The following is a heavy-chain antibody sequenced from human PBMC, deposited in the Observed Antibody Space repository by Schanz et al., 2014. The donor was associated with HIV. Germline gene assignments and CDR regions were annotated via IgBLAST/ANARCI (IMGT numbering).Heavy chain of an antibody. CDR3: ARARDGYNPGFDP. J-gene: IGHJ5*02. Sequence: QVQLQQWGTGLLKPSETLSLICAVYNGSFGAYHWSWIRQPPGKGLEWIGDISTTGTTNYNPSLKSRVTISVDTSKNQFSLKLSSVTAADTAVYYCARARDGYNPGFDPWGQGTLVTVSS. V-gene: IGHV4-34*01. CDR2: ISTTGTT. D-gene: IGHD5-12*01. CDR1: NGSFGAYH.